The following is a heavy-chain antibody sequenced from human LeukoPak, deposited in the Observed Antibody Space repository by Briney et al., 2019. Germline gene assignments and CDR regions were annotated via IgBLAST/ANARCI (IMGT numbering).Heavy chain of an antibody. CDR1: GYSISGGYY. V-gene: IGHV4-38-2*01. CDR2: IQHTGST. Sequence: SETLSLTCAISGYSISGGYYWGWIRQPPGKGLEWIGSIQHTGSTYYNPFLTSRVTMSIDTSLNQLSLTLTSVTAADTAMYYCARGWYDDSSEPHDYWGQGILVTVCS. J-gene: IGHJ4*02. D-gene: IGHD3-22*01. CDR3: ARGWYDDSSEPHDY.